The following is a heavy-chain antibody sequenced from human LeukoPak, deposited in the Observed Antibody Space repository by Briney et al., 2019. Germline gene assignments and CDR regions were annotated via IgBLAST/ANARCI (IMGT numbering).Heavy chain of an antibody. J-gene: IGHJ4*02. CDR2: ISGSGGST. V-gene: IGHV3-23*01. D-gene: IGHD3-10*01. Sequence: GGSLRLSCAASGFTFSSYAMSWVRQAPGKGLEWVSAISGSGGSTYYADSVKGRFTISRDNSKNTLYLQMNGLRAEDTAVYYCAKGSMVGVLCCFDYWGQGTLVTVSS. CDR1: GFTFSSYA. CDR3: AKGSMVGVLCCFDY.